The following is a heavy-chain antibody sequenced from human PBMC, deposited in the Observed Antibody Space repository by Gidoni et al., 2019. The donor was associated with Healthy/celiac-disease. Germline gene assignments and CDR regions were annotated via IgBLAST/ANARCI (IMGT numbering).Heavy chain of an antibody. CDR2: ISYDGSNK. J-gene: IGHJ4*02. D-gene: IGHD3-22*01. CDR3: AKDTSGYYYGEFDY. CDR1: GFTFSSYG. Sequence: QVQLVESGGGVVQPGRSLRLPCAASGFTFSSYGMHWVRQAPGNGLEWVAVISYDGSNKYYADSVKGRFTIARDNSKNTLYLQMNSLRAEDTAVYYCAKDTSGYYYGEFDYWGQGTLVTVSS. V-gene: IGHV3-30*18.